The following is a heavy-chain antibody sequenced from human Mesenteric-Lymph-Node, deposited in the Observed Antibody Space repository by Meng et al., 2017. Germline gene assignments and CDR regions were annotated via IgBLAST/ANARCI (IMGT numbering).Heavy chain of an antibody. J-gene: IGHJ3*02. CDR1: GFTFSSYW. CDR2: INSDGSST. Sequence: GGSLRLSCAASGFTFSSYWMHWVRQAPGKGLVWVSRINSDGSSTSYADSVKGRFTISRDNAKNTLYLQMNTLRPDDTAVYYCTKGGAAGTPVTYAFDIWGQGTVVTVSS. CDR3: TKGGAAGTPVTYAFDI. V-gene: IGHV3-74*01. D-gene: IGHD6-25*01.